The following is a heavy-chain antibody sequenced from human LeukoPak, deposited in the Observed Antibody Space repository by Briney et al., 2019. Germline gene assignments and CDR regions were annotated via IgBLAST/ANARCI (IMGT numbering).Heavy chain of an antibody. J-gene: IGHJ6*03. Sequence: SETPSLTCALSGGSISRYYWSWIRQPAGKGMEWIGRISPIGSTTYNPSLKSRVTMSVDTSKNQFSLKLTSVTAVDTAVYYCARDAPGGLYYMDVWGKGTTVTVSS. V-gene: IGHV4-4*07. D-gene: IGHD1-14*01. CDR1: GGSISRYY. CDR3: ARDAPGGLYYMDV. CDR2: ISPIGST.